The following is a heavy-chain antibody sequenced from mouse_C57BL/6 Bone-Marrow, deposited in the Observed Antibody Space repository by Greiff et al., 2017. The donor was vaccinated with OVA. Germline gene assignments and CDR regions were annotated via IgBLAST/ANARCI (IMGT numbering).Heavy chain of an antibody. Sequence: QVQLQQPGAELVMPGASVKLSCKASGYTFTSYWMHWVKQRPGQGLEWIGEIAPYDSYTNYNQQLKGKSTLTVDKSSSTAYMQLSSLTSEDSSCYYCARSWTTLVAPYWYFDVWGTGTTVTVSS. CDR3: ARSWTTLVAPYWYFDV. V-gene: IGHV1-69*01. CDR1: GYTFTSYW. D-gene: IGHD1-1*01. J-gene: IGHJ1*03. CDR2: IAPYDSYT.